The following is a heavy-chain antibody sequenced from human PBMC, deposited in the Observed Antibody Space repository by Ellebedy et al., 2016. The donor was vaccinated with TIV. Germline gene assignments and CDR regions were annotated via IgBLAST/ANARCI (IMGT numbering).Heavy chain of an antibody. J-gene: IGHJ6*03. Sequence: GESLKISXAASEFTVSSNYMSWVRQAPGKGLEWVSVIYSGGATYYADSVKGRFTISRDNSKNTLYLQMNSLRAEDTAVYYCARVHLEWLLSGYYMDVWGKGTTVTVSS. CDR3: ARVHLEWLLSGYYMDV. V-gene: IGHV3-53*01. D-gene: IGHD3-3*01. CDR1: EFTVSSNY. CDR2: IYSGGAT.